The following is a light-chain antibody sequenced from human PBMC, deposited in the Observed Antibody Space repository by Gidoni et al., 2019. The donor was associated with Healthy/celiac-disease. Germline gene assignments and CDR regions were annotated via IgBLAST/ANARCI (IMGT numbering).Light chain of an antibody. CDR1: QSVSSSY. CDR2: GAS. V-gene: IGKV3-20*01. Sequence: EIVLAQSPGTLSLSPGERATLSFRASQSVSSSYLAWYQQKPGQAPRLLIYGASSRATGIPDRFSGSGSGTDFTLTISRLEPEDFAVYYCQQYGSSPTFGGXTKVEIK. CDR3: QQYGSSPT. J-gene: IGKJ4*01.